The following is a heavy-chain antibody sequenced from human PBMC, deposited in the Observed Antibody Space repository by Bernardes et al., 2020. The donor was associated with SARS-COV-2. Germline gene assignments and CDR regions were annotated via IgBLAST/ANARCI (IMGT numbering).Heavy chain of an antibody. Sequence: GGSLRLSCAASGFTFSNYGMHWVRQAPGKGLEWVAVISYDGSNKYHADSVKGRFTISRDNSKNTLYLQMNSLRPEDTAVYFCAREVIRWELSLDSWGQGTQLTVSS. CDR1: GFTFSNYG. V-gene: IGHV3-30*03. CDR2: ISYDGSNK. CDR3: AREVIRWELSLDS. J-gene: IGHJ4*02. D-gene: IGHD1-26*01.